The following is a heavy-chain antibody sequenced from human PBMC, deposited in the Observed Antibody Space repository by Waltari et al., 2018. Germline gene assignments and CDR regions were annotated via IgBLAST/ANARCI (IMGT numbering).Heavy chain of an antibody. J-gene: IGHJ4*02. Sequence: QVQLVESGGGVVQPGRSLRLSCAASGFTFSNYAMQVVRQAPGKGLDWVAVVSSDGSITYYAESVKGRFTISRDNSKNTVYLQMSSLRAEDTGIYYCAREIGYSGALDYWGLGDLVTVSS. CDR2: VSSDGSIT. CDR1: GFTFSNYA. D-gene: IGHD2-15*01. CDR3: AREIGYSGALDY. V-gene: IGHV3-30*15.